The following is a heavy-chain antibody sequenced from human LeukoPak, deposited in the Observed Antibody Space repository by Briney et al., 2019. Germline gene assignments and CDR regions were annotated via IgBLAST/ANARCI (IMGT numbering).Heavy chain of an antibody. D-gene: IGHD3-22*01. Sequence: GSLRLSCAASGFTFDDYGMSWVRQAPGKGLEWVSGINWNGGSTGYADSVKGRFTISRDDAKNSLYLQLNSLRAEDTALYYCARVQQYDKFDYWGQGTLVTVSS. CDR2: INWNGGST. J-gene: IGHJ4*02. CDR1: GFTFDDYG. CDR3: ARVQQYDKFDY. V-gene: IGHV3-20*04.